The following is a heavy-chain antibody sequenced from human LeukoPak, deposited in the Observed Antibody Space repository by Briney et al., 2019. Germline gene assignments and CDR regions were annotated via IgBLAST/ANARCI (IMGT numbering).Heavy chain of an antibody. CDR2: IYDSGST. CDR1: GGSIRSSYYY. V-gene: IGHV4-39*07. Sequence: SETLSLTCTVSGGSIRSSYYYWGWIRQPPGKGLEWIGSIYDSGSTYYNPSLKSRVTISVDTSKNQFSLKLGSVTAADTAVYYCARTAHYYDSSGYSYWGQGTLVTVSS. J-gene: IGHJ4*02. D-gene: IGHD3-22*01. CDR3: ARTAHYYDSSGYSY.